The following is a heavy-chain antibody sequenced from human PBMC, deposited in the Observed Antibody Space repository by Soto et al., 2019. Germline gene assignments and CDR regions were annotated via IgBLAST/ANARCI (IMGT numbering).Heavy chain of an antibody. CDR2: IYSGGST. CDR1: GFTVSTKY. D-gene: IGHD7-27*01. J-gene: IGHJ4*02. V-gene: IGHV3-66*01. Sequence: GGSLRLSCAASGFTVSTKYMCWVRLAPGKGLEWGSVIYSGGSTFYADSGRGRCTISRDNSKNTVNLQMNSLRAEDTAVYYYARDPWAADYWCQGNLLPISS. CDR3: ARDPWAADY.